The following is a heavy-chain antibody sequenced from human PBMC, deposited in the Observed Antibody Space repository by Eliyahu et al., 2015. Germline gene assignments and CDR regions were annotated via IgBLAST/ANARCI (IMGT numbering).Heavy chain of an antibody. J-gene: IGHJ6*02. CDR1: GFTFNKAW. Sequence: EVRLVETGGGLVKPGGSLRLSCAASGFTFNKAWMSWVRQVPGKGLEWVGRIQSEGDGGTTYYAAPVKGRFTISRDDSINTVYLQINSLKTEDRGVYYCTADPSTAVTTIGMDIWGQGTTVTVSS. CDR3: TADPSTAVTTIGMDI. CDR2: IQSEGDGGTT. V-gene: IGHV3-15*01. D-gene: IGHD4-17*01.